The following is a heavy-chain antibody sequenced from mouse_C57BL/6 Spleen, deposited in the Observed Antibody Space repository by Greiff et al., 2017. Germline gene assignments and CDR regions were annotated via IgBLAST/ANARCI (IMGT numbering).Heavy chain of an antibody. CDR3: ARGSRDY. J-gene: IGHJ2*01. CDR2: IDPSDSYT. V-gene: IGHV1-69*01. CDR1: GYTFTSYW. D-gene: IGHD1-1*01. Sequence: VQLQQPGAELVMPGASVKLSCKASGYTFTSYWMHWVKQRPGQGLEWIGEIDPSDSYTNYSQKFKGRSTLTVDKSSSTAYMQLSSLTSEDSAVYYCARGSRDYWGQGTTLTVSS.